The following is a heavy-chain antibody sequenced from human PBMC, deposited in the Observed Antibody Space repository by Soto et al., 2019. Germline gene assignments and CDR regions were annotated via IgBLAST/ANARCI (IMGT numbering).Heavy chain of an antibody. J-gene: IGHJ4*02. CDR2: IFTTGTTM. Sequence: EVQLGESGGSLVQPGGSLRLSCVASGFTFSSYSIVWVRQAPEKGLEWVSYIFTTGTTMYYADSVKGRFTVSRDNAKNSVFLLLNSLRAEDTAVYYCARDKDWAFDYWGQGTLVTVS. CDR3: ARDKDWAFDY. CDR1: GFTFSSYS. V-gene: IGHV3-48*03. D-gene: IGHD3-9*01.